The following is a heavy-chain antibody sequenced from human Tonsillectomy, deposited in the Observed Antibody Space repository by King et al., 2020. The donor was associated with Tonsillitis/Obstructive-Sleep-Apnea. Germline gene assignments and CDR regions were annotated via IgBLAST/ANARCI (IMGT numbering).Heavy chain of an antibody. CDR2: INAGNVNT. V-gene: IGHV1-3*01. CDR1: KYTFSTYI. CDR3: ARGYGDPLGWFDP. Sequence: QLVQSGAEVKKPGASVKVSCKASKYTFSTYIIHLVRQAPGQRLEGLGGINAGNVNTKYSQKFQGRVTITRDTSAGTAFMEVGSLRSEDTAVYYCARGYGDPLGWFDPWGQGTLVTVSS. D-gene: IGHD4-17*01. J-gene: IGHJ5*02.